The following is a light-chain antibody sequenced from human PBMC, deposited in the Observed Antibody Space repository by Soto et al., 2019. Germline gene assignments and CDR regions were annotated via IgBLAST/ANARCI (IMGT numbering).Light chain of an antibody. Sequence: SVLTQPASVSESPGQSITISCTGASSDVGGYNYVSWYQQHPGKAPKLMIYDVSNRPSGVSNRFSGSKSGNTASLTISGLQAADEADYYCSSYTSSSTFFGTGTKVTVL. J-gene: IGLJ1*01. CDR3: SSYTSSSTF. CDR2: DVS. V-gene: IGLV2-14*01. CDR1: SSDVGGYNY.